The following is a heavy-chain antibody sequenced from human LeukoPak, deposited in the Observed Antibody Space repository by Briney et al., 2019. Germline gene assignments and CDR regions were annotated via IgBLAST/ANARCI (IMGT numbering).Heavy chain of an antibody. J-gene: IGHJ4*02. CDR2: ISYDRSNK. CDR1: GFTFSNYG. Sequence: GRSLRLSCAASGFTFSNYGMHWVRQAPGKGLEWVAVISYDRSNKYYADSVEGRFTISRDNSKNTLYLQMNSLRAEDTAVYYCAKVAGVVVITTELDYWGQGTLVTVSS. V-gene: IGHV3-30*18. CDR3: AKVAGVVVITTELDY. D-gene: IGHD3-22*01.